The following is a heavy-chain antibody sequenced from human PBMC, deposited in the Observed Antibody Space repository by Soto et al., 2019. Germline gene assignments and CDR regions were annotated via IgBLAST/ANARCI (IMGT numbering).Heavy chain of an antibody. Sequence: SETLSLTCTVSGGSVSSGSYYWSWIRQPPGKGLEWIGYIYYSGSTNYNPSLKSRVTISVDTSKNQFSLKLSSVTAADTAVYYCAREGYDSSGYYSERTQGDYWGQGTLVTVSS. D-gene: IGHD3-22*01. CDR1: GGSVSSGSYY. CDR3: AREGYDSSGYYSERTQGDY. V-gene: IGHV4-61*01. CDR2: IYYSGST. J-gene: IGHJ4*02.